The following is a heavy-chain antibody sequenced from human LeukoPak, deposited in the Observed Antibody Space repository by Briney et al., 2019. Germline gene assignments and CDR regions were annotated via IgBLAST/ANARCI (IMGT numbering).Heavy chain of an antibody. CDR1: GFTFSSYW. D-gene: IGHD6-19*01. J-gene: IGHJ4*02. V-gene: IGHV3-7*01. Sequence: GGSLRLSCAASGFTFSSYWMSWVRQAPGKGLEWVANTKQDGSEKYYVDSVKGRFTISRDNAKNSLYLQMNSLRAEDTAVYYCAAGTTGGWSEPFDYWGQGTLVTVSS. CDR2: TKQDGSEK. CDR3: AAGTTGGWSEPFDY.